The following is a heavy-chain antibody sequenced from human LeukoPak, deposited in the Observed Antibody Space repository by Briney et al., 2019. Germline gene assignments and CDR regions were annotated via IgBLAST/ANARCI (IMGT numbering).Heavy chain of an antibody. J-gene: IGHJ4*02. CDR3: AKGEFGNYGYFDY. Sequence: GESLRLSCAASGFTFSSYPMNWVRQAPGKGLEWVSVISSNGGSTYYADSVKGRFTISRDNSKNTLYLQMDSLRAEDTAIYYCAKGEFGNYGYFDYRGQGTLVTVSS. D-gene: IGHD4-11*01. CDR2: ISSNGGST. CDR1: GFTFSSYP. V-gene: IGHV3-23*01.